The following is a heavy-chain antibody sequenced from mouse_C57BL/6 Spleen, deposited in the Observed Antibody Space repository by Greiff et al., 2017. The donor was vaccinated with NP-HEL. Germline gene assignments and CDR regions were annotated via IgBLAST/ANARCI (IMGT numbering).Heavy chain of an antibody. Sequence: VQLQQSGAELVKPGASVKISCKASGYAFRSYWMNWVKQRPGKGLEWIGQIYPGDGDTNYNGKFKGKATLTADKSYSTAYMQLSSLTSEDSAVYFCARDYSNYFDYWGHGTTLTVSS. CDR3: ARDYSNYFDY. CDR1: GYAFRSYW. V-gene: IGHV1-80*01. CDR2: IYPGDGDT. D-gene: IGHD2-5*01. J-gene: IGHJ2*01.